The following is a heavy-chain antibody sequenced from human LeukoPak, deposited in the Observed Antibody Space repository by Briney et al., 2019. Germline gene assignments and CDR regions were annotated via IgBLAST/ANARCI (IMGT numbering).Heavy chain of an antibody. CDR1: GFTFSSYG. J-gene: IGHJ3*02. CDR3: AKVAGWNDGTAFDI. D-gene: IGHD1-1*01. V-gene: IGHV3-30*18. CDR2: ISYDGSNK. Sequence: PGGSLRLSCAASGFTFSSYGMHWVRQAPGKGLEWVAVISYDGSNKYYADSVKGRFTISRDNSKNTLYLQMNSLRAEDTAVYYCAKVAGWNDGTAFDIWGQGTMVTVSS.